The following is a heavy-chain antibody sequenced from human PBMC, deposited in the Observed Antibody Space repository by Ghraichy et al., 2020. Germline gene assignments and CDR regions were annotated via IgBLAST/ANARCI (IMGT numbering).Heavy chain of an antibody. D-gene: IGHD3-10*01. J-gene: IGHJ5*02. CDR2: IYYSGST. Sequence: SLNISCTVSGGSISRNDYYWSWIRQHPGRGLEWIGYIYYSGSTYYNPSLKSRLTMSRDASENQFSLRLTSVTAADTAVYYCARGYGSGIYSPWGRGTLVTVSS. CDR3: ARGYGSGIYSP. CDR1: GGSISRNDYY. V-gene: IGHV4-31*03.